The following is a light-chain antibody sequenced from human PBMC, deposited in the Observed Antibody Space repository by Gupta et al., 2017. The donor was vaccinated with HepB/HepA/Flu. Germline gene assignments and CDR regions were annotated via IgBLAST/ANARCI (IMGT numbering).Light chain of an antibody. J-gene: IGKJ1*01. CDR1: QNINRW. V-gene: IGKV1-5*03. CDR3: QHDLGFPWT. Sequence: DIQMTQSPSTLSASVGDRVTITCRASQNINRWLAWYQQKPGKAPKLLIYQAVSLESGVPPRFSGSGFRTEFTLTINSLEPDDFATYYCQHDLGFPWTFGQGTKVEV. CDR2: QAV.